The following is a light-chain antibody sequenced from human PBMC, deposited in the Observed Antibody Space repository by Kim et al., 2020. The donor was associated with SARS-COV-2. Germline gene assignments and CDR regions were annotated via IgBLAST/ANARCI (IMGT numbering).Light chain of an antibody. Sequence: GDRVTITCQTRHDIRRNLNWYQQKPGKAPKLVIFDASNLETGVPPRFSGSGSGTQFTFTISSLQPEDAATYFCQQYDPFRTFGGGTKVDIK. V-gene: IGKV1-33*01. J-gene: IGKJ4*01. CDR3: QQYDPFRT. CDR1: HDIRRN. CDR2: DAS.